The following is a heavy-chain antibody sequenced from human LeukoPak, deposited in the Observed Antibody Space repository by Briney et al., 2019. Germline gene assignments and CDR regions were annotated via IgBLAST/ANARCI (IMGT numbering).Heavy chain of an antibody. Sequence: TLSLTCTVSGGSISSGDYYWRWIRQPPGKGLEWIGYIYYSGSTYYNPSLKSRVTISVDTSKNQFSLKLSSVTAADTAVYYCARDYGERGFDYWGQGTLVTVSS. CDR1: GGSISSGDYY. CDR2: IYYSGST. D-gene: IGHD4-17*01. J-gene: IGHJ4*02. V-gene: IGHV4-30-4*08. CDR3: ARDYGERGFDY.